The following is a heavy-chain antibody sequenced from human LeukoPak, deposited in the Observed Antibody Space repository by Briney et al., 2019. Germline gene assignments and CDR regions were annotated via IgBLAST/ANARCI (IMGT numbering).Heavy chain of an antibody. CDR1: GFTVSSNY. V-gene: IGHV3-66*01. Sequence: HPGGSLRLSCAASGFTVSSNYMSWVRQAPGKGLEWVSVIYSGGSTYYADSVKGRFTISRDNSKNTLYLQMNSLRAEDTAVYYCAKDQGIASFDYWGQGTLVTVSS. CDR2: IYSGGST. D-gene: IGHD6-13*01. J-gene: IGHJ4*02. CDR3: AKDQGIASFDY.